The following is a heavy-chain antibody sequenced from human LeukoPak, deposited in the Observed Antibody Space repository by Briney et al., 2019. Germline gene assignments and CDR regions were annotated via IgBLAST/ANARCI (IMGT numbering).Heavy chain of an antibody. Sequence: PGGSLRLSCAASGFTFSDYWMNWVRQAPGKGLEWLANINKDGSKKDYVDSVKGRFTISRDNAKNSLSLQMDSLRVEDTAVYHCVRDAPSREGPHYWGQGILVTVSS. CDR1: GFTFSDYW. V-gene: IGHV3-7*01. D-gene: IGHD1-26*01. CDR2: INKDGSKK. J-gene: IGHJ4*02. CDR3: VRDAPSREGPHY.